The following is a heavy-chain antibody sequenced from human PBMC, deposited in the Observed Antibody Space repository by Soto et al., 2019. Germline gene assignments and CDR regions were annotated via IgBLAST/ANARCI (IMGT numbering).Heavy chain of an antibody. CDR2: ISGSGGST. D-gene: IGHD3-22*01. CDR1: GFTFSSYA. CDR3: AKPDSSGYAFDI. V-gene: IGHV3-23*01. J-gene: IGHJ3*02. Sequence: EVQLLESGGGLVQPGGSLRLSCSASGFTFSSYAMSWVRQAPGKGLEWVSAISGSGGSTYYADSVKGRFTISRDNSKNTLYLQMNSLRAEDTAVYYCAKPDSSGYAFDIWGQGTMVTVSS.